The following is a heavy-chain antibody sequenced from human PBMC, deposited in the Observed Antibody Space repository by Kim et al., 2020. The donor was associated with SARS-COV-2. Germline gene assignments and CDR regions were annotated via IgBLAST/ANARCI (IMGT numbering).Heavy chain of an antibody. V-gene: IGHV1-69*01. J-gene: IGHJ4*02. CDR3: ARGARTAMDKRVTYFDY. D-gene: IGHD5-18*01. Sequence: FQGRVTITAEESTSTAYMELSSLRSEDTAVYYCARGARTAMDKRVTYFDYWGQGTLVTVSS.